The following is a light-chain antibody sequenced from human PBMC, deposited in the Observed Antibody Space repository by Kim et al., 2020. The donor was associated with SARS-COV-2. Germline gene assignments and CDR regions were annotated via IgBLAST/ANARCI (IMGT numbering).Light chain of an antibody. J-gene: IGKJ2*01. CDR2: GAS. V-gene: IGKV3-20*01. CDR3: QQYGSSMYT. Sequence: EIVLTQSPGTLYLSPGERATLSCRASQSVSRRYLGWYQQKPGQAPRLLIYGASSRATGIPDRFSGSGSGTDFTLTISRLEPEDFAVYYCQQYGSSMYTFGQGTKLEI. CDR1: QSVSRRY.